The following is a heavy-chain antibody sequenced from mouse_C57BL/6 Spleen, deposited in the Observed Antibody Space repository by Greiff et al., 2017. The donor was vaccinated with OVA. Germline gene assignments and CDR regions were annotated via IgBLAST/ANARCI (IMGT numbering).Heavy chain of an antibody. D-gene: IGHD1-1*01. CDR3: ARGIYYYGSSSAWFAY. J-gene: IGHJ3*01. CDR1: GYTFTSYW. Sequence: QVQLQQPGAELVMPGASVKLSCKASGYTFTSYWMHWVKQRPGQGLEWIGEIDPSDSYTNYNQKFKGKSTLTVDKSSSTAYMQLSSLTSEDSAVYYCARGIYYYGSSSAWFAYWGKGTLVTVAA. CDR2: IDPSDSYT. V-gene: IGHV1-69*01.